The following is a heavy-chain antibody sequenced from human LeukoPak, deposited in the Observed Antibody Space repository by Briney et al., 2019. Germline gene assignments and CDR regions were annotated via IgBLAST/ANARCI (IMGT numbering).Heavy chain of an antibody. Sequence: ASVKVSCKASGYTFTGYFVHWVRQAPGQGLEWMGWINSKSGGTTYAQNLQGRVTLTRDTSVSTAFMEVNSLTSDDTAVYYCARLRIYGNYYYYGMDVWGQGTTVIVSS. D-gene: IGHD4-17*01. CDR1: GYTFTGYF. J-gene: IGHJ6*02. V-gene: IGHV1-2*02. CDR2: INSKSGGT. CDR3: ARLRIYGNYYYYGMDV.